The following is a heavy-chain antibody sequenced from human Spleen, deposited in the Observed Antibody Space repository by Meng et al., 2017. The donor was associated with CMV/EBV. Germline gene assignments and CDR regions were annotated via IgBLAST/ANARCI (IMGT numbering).Heavy chain of an antibody. Sequence: ASVKVSCKVSGYTFNNYAVNWVRQAPGQGPEWMGWISTYNGDTRYAQRFQDRVTMTTDTSTGTAYMELRNMRSDDTAVYYCARVSGVKGGMDVWGQGTTVTVSS. CDR3: ARVSGVKGGMDV. J-gene: IGHJ6*02. CDR2: ISTYNGDT. V-gene: IGHV1-18*01. CDR1: GYTFNNYA. D-gene: IGHD2-8*01.